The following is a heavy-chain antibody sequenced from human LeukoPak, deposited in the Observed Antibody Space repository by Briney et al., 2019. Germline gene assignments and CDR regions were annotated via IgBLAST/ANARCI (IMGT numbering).Heavy chain of an antibody. V-gene: IGHV4-61*02. CDR2: INTSGST. CDR1: GGSISSGSYY. CDR3: ARGQGCSSGVCSSIGLAY. J-gene: IGHJ4*02. Sequence: SETLSLTCTVSGGSISSGSYYWSWIRQPAGKGLEWIGRINTSGSTNYHPSLKSRVAISVDTSKNQFALKLTSVTAADTAVYYCARGQGCSSGVCSSIGLAYWGQGTLVTVSS. D-gene: IGHD2-15*01.